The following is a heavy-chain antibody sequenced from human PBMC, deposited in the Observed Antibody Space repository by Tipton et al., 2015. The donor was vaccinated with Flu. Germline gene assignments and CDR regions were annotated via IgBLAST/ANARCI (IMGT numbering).Heavy chain of an antibody. Sequence: TLSLTCTVSGDSITSRNFYWGWIRQPPGKGLEWIGRIYTSGSTNYNPSLKSRVTMSVDTSKNQFSLKLSSVTAADTAVYYCARADRRLASFDPWGQGTLVTVSS. V-gene: IGHV4-61*02. J-gene: IGHJ5*02. CDR1: GDSITSRNFY. CDR3: ARADRRLASFDP. CDR2: IYTSGST. D-gene: IGHD6-6*01.